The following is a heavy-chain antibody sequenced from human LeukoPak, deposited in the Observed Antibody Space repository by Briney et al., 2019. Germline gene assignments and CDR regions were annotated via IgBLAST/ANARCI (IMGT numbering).Heavy chain of an antibody. Sequence: GGSLRLSCAASGFTFSSYAMHWVRQAPGKGLEWVAVISYDGSNKYYADSVKGRFTISRDNAKNSLYLQMTSLRAEDTAVYYCARSSSVNYDSSGYSALDYWGQGTLVTVSS. CDR1: GFTFSSYA. CDR2: ISYDGSNK. V-gene: IGHV3-30-3*01. J-gene: IGHJ4*02. CDR3: ARSSSVNYDSSGYSALDY. D-gene: IGHD3-22*01.